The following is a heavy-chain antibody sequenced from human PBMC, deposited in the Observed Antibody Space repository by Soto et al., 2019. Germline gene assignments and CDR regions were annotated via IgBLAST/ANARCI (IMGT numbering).Heavy chain of an antibody. CDR2: ISSTTNYI. CDR3: VRESEDLTSNFDY. Sequence: GGSLRLSCAASGFTFTRYSMNWVRQAPGKGLEWVSSISSTTNYIYYGDSMKGRFTISRDNAKNSLYLEMNSLRAEDTAVYYCVRESEDLTSNFDYWGQGTLVTVSS. V-gene: IGHV3-21*06. J-gene: IGHJ4*02. CDR1: GFTFTRYS.